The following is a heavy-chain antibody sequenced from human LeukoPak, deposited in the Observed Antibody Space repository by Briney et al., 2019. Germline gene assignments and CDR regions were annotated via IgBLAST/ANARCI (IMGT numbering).Heavy chain of an antibody. V-gene: IGHV3-23*01. CDR3: AKGTDSSGWYYFDY. CDR1: GFTFSSYA. Sequence: GGSLRLSCAASGFTFSSYAMTWVRQAPGKGLEWVSAISGSGGSTYYADSVKGRFTISRDNSKNTLYLQMNSLRAEDTAVYYCAKGTDSSGWYYFDYWGQGTLVTVSS. J-gene: IGHJ4*02. CDR2: ISGSGGST. D-gene: IGHD6-19*01.